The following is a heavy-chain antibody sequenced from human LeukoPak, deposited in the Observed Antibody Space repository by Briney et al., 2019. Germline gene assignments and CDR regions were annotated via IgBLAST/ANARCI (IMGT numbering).Heavy chain of an antibody. CDR3: ATDGAGFDT. J-gene: IGHJ5*02. CDR1: GFTFNDYY. CDR2: INIGGTNT. Sequence: PGGSLRLSCAASGFTFNDYYMSWIRQAPGKGLEWLSYINIGGTNTHYADSVKGRFTISRDNAKKSLFLEMNNLRAEDTAVYYCATDGAGFDTWGQGVLVTVSS. V-gene: IGHV3-11*01.